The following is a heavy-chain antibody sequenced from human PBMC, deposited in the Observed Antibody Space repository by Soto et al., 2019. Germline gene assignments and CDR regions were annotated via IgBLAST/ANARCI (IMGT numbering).Heavy chain of an antibody. J-gene: IGHJ4*02. D-gene: IGHD3-16*01. Sequence: PSETLSLTCTVSAGSTSRDNNWSWIRQPQGQRLARIGHISYTGNTGYNPSLKSRLVISLETSKNQFSLKLSSVTAADPAVYFYAREGGGSSDGLYYFDSWGQGSLIAVST. V-gene: IGHV4-30-4*01. CDR2: ISYTGNT. CDR1: AGSTSRDNN. CDR3: AREGGGSSDGLYYFDS.